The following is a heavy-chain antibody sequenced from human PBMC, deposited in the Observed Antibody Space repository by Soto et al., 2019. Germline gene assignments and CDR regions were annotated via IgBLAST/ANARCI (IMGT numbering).Heavy chain of an antibody. Sequence: QVQLVQSGAEVKKPGASVKVSCKASGYTFTSYGISWVRQAPGQGLEWMGWISAYNGNTNYAQKFQGRVTITADESTSTAYMELSSLRSEDTAVYYCARRAARPGRRGTGYGMDVWGQGTTVTVSS. CDR2: ISAYNGNT. J-gene: IGHJ6*02. D-gene: IGHD6-6*01. CDR1: GYTFTSYG. V-gene: IGHV1-18*04. CDR3: ARRAARPGRRGTGYGMDV.